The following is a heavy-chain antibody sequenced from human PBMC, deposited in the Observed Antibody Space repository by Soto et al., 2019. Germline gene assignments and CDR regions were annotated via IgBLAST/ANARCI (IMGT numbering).Heavy chain of an antibody. V-gene: IGHV3-23*01. D-gene: IGHD3-10*01. J-gene: IGHJ3*02. CDR1: GSTFISYA. Sequence: PGGSLRLSCAASGSTFISYAMSWGRQAPWKGLEWVSAISGSGGSTYYADSVKGRFTISRDNSKNTLYLQMNSLRAEDTAVYYCANVLTSWSYYNGAFDIWGKGKLVTV. CDR2: ISGSGGST. CDR3: ANVLTSWSYYNGAFDI.